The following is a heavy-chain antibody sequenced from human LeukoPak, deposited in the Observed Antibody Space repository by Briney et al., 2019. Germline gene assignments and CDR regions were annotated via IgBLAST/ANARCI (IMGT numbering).Heavy chain of an antibody. J-gene: IGHJ4*02. CDR1: GFTFRNYV. V-gene: IGHV3-30*03. Sequence: TGGSLRLSCAASGFTFRNYVIHWVRQAPGKGPEWVAVTSSDLKANYYADSVKGRFTISRDNSKNTLYLQMNSLRAEDTAVYYCAREYCTNGVCLGHFDYWGQGTLVTVSS. CDR3: AREYCTNGVCLGHFDY. D-gene: IGHD2-8*01. CDR2: TSSDLKAN.